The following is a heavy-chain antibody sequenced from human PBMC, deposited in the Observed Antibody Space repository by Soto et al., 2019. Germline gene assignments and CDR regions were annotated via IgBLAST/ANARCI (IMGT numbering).Heavy chain of an antibody. J-gene: IGHJ5*02. D-gene: IGHD4-17*01. CDR2: ISSSSSYI. V-gene: IGHV3-21*01. Sequence: SLRLSCAASGFTFSSYSMNWVRQAPGKGLEWVSSISSSSSYIYYADSVKGRFTISRDNAKNSLYLQMNSLRAEDTAVYYCARVARSNNWFDPWGQGTLVTVSS. CDR3: ARVARSNNWFDP. CDR1: GFTFSSYS.